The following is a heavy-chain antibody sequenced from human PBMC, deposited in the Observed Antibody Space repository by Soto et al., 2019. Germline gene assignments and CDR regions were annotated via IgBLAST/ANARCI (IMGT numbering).Heavy chain of an antibody. V-gene: IGHV3-23*01. Sequence: EVRLLESGGGLVQPGGSLRLSCAASGFTFSTYAMSWVRQAPGKGLEWVSAISGNGDSTYYADSVKGRFSISRDNSKNTVSLQMSSLRAEDTAVYHCGTRQIPLGFWGQGTLVSVS. CDR1: GFTFSTYA. CDR2: ISGNGDST. J-gene: IGHJ4*02. D-gene: IGHD3-16*01. CDR3: GTRQIPLGF.